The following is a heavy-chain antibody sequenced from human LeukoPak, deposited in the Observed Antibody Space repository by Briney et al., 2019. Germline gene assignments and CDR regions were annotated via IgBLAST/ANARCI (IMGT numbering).Heavy chain of an antibody. CDR2: IKEDGSEK. V-gene: IGHV3-7*03. CDR1: GFTFSRYW. CDR3: ARGGYQYEI. J-gene: IGHJ4*02. Sequence: GGSLRLSCAASGFTFSRYWMSWVRQAPGKGLEWVAKIKEDGSEKSYVDSVKGRFTISRDNAKDSLYLQMNSLRAEDTAVYYCARGGYQYEIWGQGTLVTVSS. D-gene: IGHD2-2*01.